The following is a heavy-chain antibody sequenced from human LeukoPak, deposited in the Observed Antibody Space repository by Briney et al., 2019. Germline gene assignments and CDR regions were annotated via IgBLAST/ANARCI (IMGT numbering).Heavy chain of an antibody. CDR2: ISWNSGSI. D-gene: IGHD6-13*01. CDR1: GFTFDDYA. Sequence: GGSLRLSCAASGFTFDDYAMHWVRQAPGKGLEWVSGISWNSGSIGYADSVKGRYTISRDNAKNSLYLQMNSLRAEDMALYYCAKDPADGSSHWSGFDYWGQGTLVTVSS. J-gene: IGHJ4*02. CDR3: AKDPADGSSHWSGFDY. V-gene: IGHV3-9*03.